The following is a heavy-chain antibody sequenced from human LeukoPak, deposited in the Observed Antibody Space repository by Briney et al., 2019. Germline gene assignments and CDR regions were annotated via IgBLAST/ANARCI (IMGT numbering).Heavy chain of an antibody. D-gene: IGHD6-19*01. CDR1: GFTFNNYG. CDR3: ERDLSEYEWKRGWYRDL. V-gene: IGHV3-23*01. J-gene: IGHJ1*01. CDR2: INLNGDET. Sequence: GGSLRLSCAASGFTFNNYGMCWFRHSPEKKLEWFSTINLNGDETHYAYSVRGRFTISRYNSQSRLGQQMSSLRDEDTDVYYCERDLSEYEWKRGWYRDLWGQGSQVSVSS.